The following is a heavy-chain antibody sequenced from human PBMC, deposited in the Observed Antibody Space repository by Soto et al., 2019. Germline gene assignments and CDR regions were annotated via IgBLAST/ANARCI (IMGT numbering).Heavy chain of an antibody. CDR3: ARDGGYYDSSGNNWFDP. D-gene: IGHD3-22*01. V-gene: IGHV3-7*03. CDR2: IKQDGSEK. Sequence: PRGSLRLSCAASGFTFSSYWMSWVRQAPGKGLEWVANIKQDGSEKYYVDSVKGRFTISRDNAKNSLYLQMNSLRAEDTAVYYCARDGGYYDSSGNNWFDPWGQGTLVTVSS. J-gene: IGHJ5*02. CDR1: GFTFSSYW.